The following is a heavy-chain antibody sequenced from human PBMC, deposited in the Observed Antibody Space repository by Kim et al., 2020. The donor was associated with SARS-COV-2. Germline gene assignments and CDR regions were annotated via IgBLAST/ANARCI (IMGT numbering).Heavy chain of an antibody. CDR1: GFTFSSYA. CDR3: GYCSGGSCSAGGMDV. V-gene: IGHV3-23*01. D-gene: IGHD2-15*01. CDR2: ISGSGGST. J-gene: IGHJ6*02. Sequence: GGSLRLSCAASGFTFSSYAMSWVRQAPGKGLEWVSAISGSGGSTYYADSVKGRFTISRDNSKNTLYLQMNSLRAEDTAVYYCGYCSGGSCSAGGMDVWGQGTTVTVSS.